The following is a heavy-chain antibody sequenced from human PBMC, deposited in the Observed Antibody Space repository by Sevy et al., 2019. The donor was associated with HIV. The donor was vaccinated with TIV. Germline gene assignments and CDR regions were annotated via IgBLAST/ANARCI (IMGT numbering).Heavy chain of an antibody. D-gene: IGHD2-2*01. Sequence: GGSLRLSCTASGFTFADYPINWLRQAPGKGLEWVGFITSKSFGGTKEYAASVKGRFTISRDESKSIAYLQMNSLKAEDTAVYYCTRERGGAASRFDYWGQGTLVTVSS. CDR2: ITSKSFGGTK. CDR1: GFTFADYP. CDR3: TRERGGAASRFDY. J-gene: IGHJ4*02. V-gene: IGHV3-49*03.